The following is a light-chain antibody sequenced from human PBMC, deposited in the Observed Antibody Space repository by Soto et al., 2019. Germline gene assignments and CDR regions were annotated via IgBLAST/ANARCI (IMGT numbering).Light chain of an antibody. J-gene: IGLJ2*01. CDR1: SDINVGAYW. CDR2: FKSDSDK. Sequence: QPVLTQPSSLSASPGASASLTCTLRSDINVGAYWIYWYQQRPGSPPQFLLRFKSDSDKQQGSGVPSRFSGSKDASANAGVLFISGLQSEDEADYYCMIWHSSGVIFGGGTKLTVL. V-gene: IGLV5-45*03. CDR3: MIWHSSGVI.